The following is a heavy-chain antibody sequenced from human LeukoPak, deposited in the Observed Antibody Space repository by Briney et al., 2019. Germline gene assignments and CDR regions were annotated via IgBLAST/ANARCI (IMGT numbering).Heavy chain of an antibody. J-gene: IGHJ4*02. V-gene: IGHV4-59*01. CDR1: GGSIRSYY. CDR3: ASYGGSSGNFDY. CDR2: IYYSGST. Sequence: SETLSLTCTVSGGSIRSYYWSWIRQPPGKGLEWIGYIYYSGSTNYNPSLKSRVTISVDTSKNQFSLKLSSVTAADTAVYYCASYGGSSGNFDYWGQGTLVTVSS. D-gene: IGHD6-19*01.